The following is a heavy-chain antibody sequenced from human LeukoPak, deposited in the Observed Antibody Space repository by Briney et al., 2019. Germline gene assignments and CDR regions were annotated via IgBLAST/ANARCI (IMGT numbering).Heavy chain of an antibody. CDR3: ARDYGSGRGYYYMDV. V-gene: IGHV4-61*02. D-gene: IGHD3-10*01. CDR2: IYTSGST. J-gene: IGHJ6*03. CDR1: GGSISSGSYY. Sequence: SQTLSLTCTVSGGSISSGSYYWSWIRQPAGKGLEWIGRIYTSGSTNYNPSLKSRVTMSVDTSKNQFSLKLSSVTAADTAVYYCARDYGSGRGYYYMDVWGKATTVTVSS.